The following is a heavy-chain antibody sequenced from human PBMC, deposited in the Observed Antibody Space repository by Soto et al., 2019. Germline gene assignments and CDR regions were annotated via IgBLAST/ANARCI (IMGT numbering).Heavy chain of an antibody. V-gene: IGHV4-59*01. J-gene: IGHJ6*03. Sequence: SETLSLTCTVSGGSISSYYWSWIRQPPGKGLEWIGYIYYSGSTNYNPSLKSRVTISVDTSKNQFSLKLSSVTAADTAVYYCAGTGYCSSTSCYSTGYYYYYMDVWGKGTTVTVSS. D-gene: IGHD2-2*03. CDR2: IYYSGST. CDR3: AGTGYCSSTSCYSTGYYYYYMDV. CDR1: GGSISSYY.